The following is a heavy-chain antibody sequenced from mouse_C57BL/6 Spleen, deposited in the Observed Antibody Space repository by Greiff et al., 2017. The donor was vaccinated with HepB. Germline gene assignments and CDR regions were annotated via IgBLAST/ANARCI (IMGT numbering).Heavy chain of an antibody. CDR2: ISDGGSYT. Sequence: EVQGVESGGGLVKPGGSLKLSCAASGFTFSSYAMSWVRQTPEKRLEWVATISDGGSYTYYPDNVKGRFTISRDNAKNNLYLQMSHLKSEDTAMYYCAGVSYDGYMDYWGKGTSVTVSS. J-gene: IGHJ4*01. V-gene: IGHV5-4*01. CDR1: GFTFSSYA. CDR3: AGVSYDGYMDY. D-gene: IGHD2-3*01.